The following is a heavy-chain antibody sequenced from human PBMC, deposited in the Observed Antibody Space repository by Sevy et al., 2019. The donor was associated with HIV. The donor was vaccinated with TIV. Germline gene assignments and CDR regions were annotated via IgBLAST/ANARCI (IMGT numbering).Heavy chain of an antibody. CDR3: ARGAHDYSNYGMDV. CDR2: INHSGST. J-gene: IGHJ6*02. V-gene: IGHV4-34*01. D-gene: IGHD4-4*01. Sequence: SETLSLTCAVYGGSFSGYYWSWIRQPPGKGLEWIGEINHSGSTNYNPSLKSRVTISVETSKNQFSLKLSSVTAADTAVYYCARGAHDYSNYGMDVWGQGTTVTVSS. CDR1: GGSFSGYY.